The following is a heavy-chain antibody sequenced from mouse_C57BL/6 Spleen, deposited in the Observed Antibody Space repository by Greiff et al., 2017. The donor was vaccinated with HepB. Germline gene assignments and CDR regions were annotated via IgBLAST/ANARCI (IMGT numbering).Heavy chain of an antibody. J-gene: IGHJ2*01. CDR3: ARPIYYDPYYFDY. D-gene: IGHD2-4*01. CDR2: IYPGDGDT. V-gene: IGHV1-82*01. Sequence: QVQLQQSGPELVKPGASVKISCKASGYAFSSSWMNWVKQRPGKGLEWIGRIYPGDGDTNYNGKFKGKATLTADKSSSTAYMQLSSLTSEDSAVYFCARPIYYDPYYFDYWGQGTTLTVSS. CDR1: GYAFSSSW.